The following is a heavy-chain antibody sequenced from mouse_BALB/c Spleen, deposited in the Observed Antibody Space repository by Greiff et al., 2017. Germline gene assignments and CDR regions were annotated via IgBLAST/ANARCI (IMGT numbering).Heavy chain of an antibody. Sequence: EVQLVESGGGLVKPGGSLKLSCAVSGFSFSSYTLSWVRQTPEKRMEWVATISSGGCCTYYPDSVKGRFTISREHGKNTLYLQMSSLKSEDTAMYYCTRAPGTEYAMDSWGQGTSVTVSS. D-gene: IGHD4-1*01. V-gene: IGHV5-6-4*01. J-gene: IGHJ4*01. CDR2: ISSGGCCT. CDR3: TRAPGTEYAMDS. CDR1: GFSFSSYT.